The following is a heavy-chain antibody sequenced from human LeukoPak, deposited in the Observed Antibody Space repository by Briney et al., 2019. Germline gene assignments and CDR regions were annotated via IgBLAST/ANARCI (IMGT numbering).Heavy chain of an antibody. Sequence: RSSETLSLSCTVSGVSISSDGYYWSRIRQPPGKGVVGIGYIYHSGSTYYNPSHESRVTISVDRSKNQFSLKLSSVTAADTAVYYCARGPGYCSSTSCYTGGGYDYRPYYYYYMDVWGKGTTVTVSS. CDR1: GVSISSDGYY. V-gene: IGHV4-30-2*01. CDR2: IYHSGST. J-gene: IGHJ6*03. CDR3: ARGPGYCSSTSCYTGGGYDYRPYYYYYMDV. D-gene: IGHD2-2*02.